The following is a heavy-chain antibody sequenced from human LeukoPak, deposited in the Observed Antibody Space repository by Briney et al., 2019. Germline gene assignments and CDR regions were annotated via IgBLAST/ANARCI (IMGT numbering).Heavy chain of an antibody. V-gene: IGHV3-23*01. CDR3: AKGQSGYTYGYFH. CDR2: ISGSGVST. J-gene: IGHJ4*02. Sequence: GGSLRLSCAASGFTFSSDAMSWVRQAPGKGLEWVSAISGSGVSTYYADSVKGRFTISRDKSKNTLYLQMNSLRAEDTAVYYCAKGQSGYTYGYFHWGQGTLVTVSS. D-gene: IGHD5-18*01. CDR1: GFTFSSDA.